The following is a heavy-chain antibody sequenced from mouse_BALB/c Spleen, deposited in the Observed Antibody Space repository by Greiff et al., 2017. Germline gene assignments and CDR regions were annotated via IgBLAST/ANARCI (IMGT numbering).Heavy chain of an antibody. CDR1: GFTFSSYG. CDR3: ARDGTRRAWFAY. J-gene: IGHJ3*01. V-gene: IGHV5-6-3*01. CDR2: INSNGGST. Sequence: VQLKESGGGLVQPGGSLKLSCAASGFTFSSYGMSWVRQTPDKRLELVATINSNGGSTYYPDSVKGRFTISRDNAKNTLYLQMSSLKSEDTAMYYCARDGTRRAWFAYWGQGTLVTVSA. D-gene: IGHD4-1*01.